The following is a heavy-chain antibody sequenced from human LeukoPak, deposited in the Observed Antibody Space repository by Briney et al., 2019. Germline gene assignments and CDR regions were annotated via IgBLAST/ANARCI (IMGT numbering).Heavy chain of an antibody. J-gene: IGHJ4*02. Sequence: GGSLRLSCAASGFTFSRYSMNWVRQAPEKGLEWVSYISSSSSIIYYADSVKGRFTISRDNAKNSLYLQMNSLRDEDTSVYYCARDYYDSSGYLDYWGQGTLVTVSS. D-gene: IGHD3-22*01. CDR2: ISSSSSII. CDR1: GFTFSRYS. V-gene: IGHV3-48*02. CDR3: ARDYYDSSGYLDY.